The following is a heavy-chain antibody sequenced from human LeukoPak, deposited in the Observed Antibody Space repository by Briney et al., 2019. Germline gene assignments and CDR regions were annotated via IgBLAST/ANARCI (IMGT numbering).Heavy chain of an antibody. D-gene: IGHD6-13*01. CDR1: GYTFTSYY. V-gene: IGHV1-46*01. J-gene: IGHJ6*02. CDR2: INPSGGST. Sequence: GASVKVSCKASGYTFTSYYMHWVRQAPGQGLEWMGIINPSGGSTSYAQKFQGRVTMTRDTSSSTAYMELSSLRSDDTAVYYCARDQVATAGKGFYYYYYGMDVWGQGTTVTVSS. CDR3: ARDQVATAGKGFYYYYYGMDV.